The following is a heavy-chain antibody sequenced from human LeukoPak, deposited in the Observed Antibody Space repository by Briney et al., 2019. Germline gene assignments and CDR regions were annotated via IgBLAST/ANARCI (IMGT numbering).Heavy chain of an antibody. D-gene: IGHD6-19*01. V-gene: IGHV3-21*01. CDR3: ARGSTYSSGWYTGFDY. CDR2: ITSSSSYI. CDR1: GFTFSSYS. J-gene: IGHJ4*02. Sequence: PGGSLRLSCAGSGFTFSSYSMNWVRQAPGKGLEWVSSITSSSSYIYYADSVKGRFTISRDNAKKSVYLQMNSLRAEDTAVYYCARGSTYSSGWYTGFDYWGQGTLVTVSS.